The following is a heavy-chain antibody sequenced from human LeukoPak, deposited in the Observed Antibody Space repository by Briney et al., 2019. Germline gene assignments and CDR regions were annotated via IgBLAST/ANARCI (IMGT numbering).Heavy chain of an antibody. V-gene: IGHV1-46*01. CDR2: INPSRGST. CDR1: GYTFTSYY. CDR3: ARDGGDGYKANWFDT. J-gene: IGHJ5*02. Sequence: ASVKVSCKASGYTFTSYYMHWVRQAPGLGLEWMGIINPSRGSTSQAQTFQGRVTMTRDMSTSTVSMELSSLRSEDTAVYYCARDGGDGYKANWFDTWGQGTLVTVSS. D-gene: IGHD5-24*01.